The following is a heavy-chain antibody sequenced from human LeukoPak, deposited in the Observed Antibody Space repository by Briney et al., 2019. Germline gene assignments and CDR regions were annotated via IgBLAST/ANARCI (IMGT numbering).Heavy chain of an antibody. CDR1: GYTFTSYG. V-gene: IGHV1-18*01. Sequence: RASVKVSCKASGYTFTSYGISWVRQAPGQGLEWMGWISAYNGNTNYAQKLQGRVTMTTDTSTSTAYMELRSLRSDDTAVYYCARGTSNYDFWSGYSVYYYGMDVWGQGTTVTVSS. CDR3: ARGTSNYDFWSGYSVYYYGMDV. D-gene: IGHD3-3*01. CDR2: ISAYNGNT. J-gene: IGHJ6*02.